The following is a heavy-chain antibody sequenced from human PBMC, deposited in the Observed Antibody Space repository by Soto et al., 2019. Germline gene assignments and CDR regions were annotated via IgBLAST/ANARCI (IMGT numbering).Heavy chain of an antibody. V-gene: IGHV4-30-4*01. J-gene: IGHJ5*02. CDR1: GGSISSGDYY. CDR2: IYYSGST. Sequence: QVQLQESGPGLVKPSQTLSLTCTVSGGSISSGDYYWSWIRQPPGKGLEWIGYIYYSGSTYYIPSLTSRVTIAVDTSKNQFSLKLSSVTAADTAVYYCARDSRVATSWFDPWGQGTLVTVSS. CDR3: ARDSRVATSWFDP. D-gene: IGHD5-12*01.